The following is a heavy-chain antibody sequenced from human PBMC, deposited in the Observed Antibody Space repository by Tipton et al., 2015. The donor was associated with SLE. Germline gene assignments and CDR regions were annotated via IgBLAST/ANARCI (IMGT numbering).Heavy chain of an antibody. CDR2: ISGRSSYT. CDR3: ARARPYYGPHGY. D-gene: IGHD3-22*01. V-gene: IGHV3-21*05. J-gene: IGHJ4*02. Sequence: SLRLSCAASGFTFSSYSMNWIRQAPGKGLEWVSYISGRSSYTNYADSVKGRFTISRDNAKNSLYLQMNSLRAEDTAVYYCARARPYYGPHGYWGQGTLVTVSS. CDR1: GFTFSSYS.